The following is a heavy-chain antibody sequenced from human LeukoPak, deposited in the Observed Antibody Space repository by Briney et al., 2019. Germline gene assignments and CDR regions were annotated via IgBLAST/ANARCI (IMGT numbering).Heavy chain of an antibody. Sequence: GGSLRLPCSASGFTFSSYAMHWVRQAPGKGLVWVSRINYDGTSTTYADSVKGRFTVSRDNGKKTVSLQINSLRPDDTAVYYCAREANTAFDYWGQGTLVTVSS. CDR3: AREANTAFDY. D-gene: IGHD2/OR15-2a*01. CDR1: GFTFSSYA. V-gene: IGHV3-74*01. J-gene: IGHJ4*02. CDR2: INYDGTST.